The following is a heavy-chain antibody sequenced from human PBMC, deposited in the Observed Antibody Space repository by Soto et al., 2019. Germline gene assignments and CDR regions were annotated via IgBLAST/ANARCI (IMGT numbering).Heavy chain of an antibody. CDR3: TTPRYSRSLYYYYYGMDV. D-gene: IGHD1-1*01. CDR2: IKSKTDGGKT. V-gene: IGHV3-15*07. Sequence: GGSLRLSCAASGFTFSNAWMNWVRQAPGKGLEWVGRIKSKTDGGKTDYAAPVKGRFTISRDDSKNTLYLQMNSLKTEDTAVYYCTTPRYSRSLYYYYYGMDVWGQGTTVTVSS. CDR1: GFTFSNAW. J-gene: IGHJ6*02.